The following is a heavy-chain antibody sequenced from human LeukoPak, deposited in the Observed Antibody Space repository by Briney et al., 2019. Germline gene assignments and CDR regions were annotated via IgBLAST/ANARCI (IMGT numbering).Heavy chain of an antibody. CDR1: GFTFSSYA. D-gene: IGHD2-2*01. Sequence: GGSLRLSCAASGFTFSSYAMSWVRQAPGKGLEWVSAISGSGGNTYYADSVKGRFTISRDNSKNTLYLQMNSLRAEDTAVYYCAKGEYQLLFAFDIWGQGTMVTVSS. CDR2: ISGSGGNT. V-gene: IGHV3-23*01. J-gene: IGHJ3*02. CDR3: AKGEYQLLFAFDI.